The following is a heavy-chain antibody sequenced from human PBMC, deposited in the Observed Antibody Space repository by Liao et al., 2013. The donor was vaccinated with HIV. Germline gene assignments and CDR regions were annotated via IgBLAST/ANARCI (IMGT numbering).Heavy chain of an antibody. CDR3: VREYYDFWSGYRPYYYYYMDV. CDR2: IYTSGST. CDR1: GGSISSYY. Sequence: QVQLQESGPGLVKPSETLSLTCTVSGGSISSYYWSWIRQPAGKGLEWIGRIYTSGSTYYNPSLKSRVTILVDMSKNQFSLKLSSVTAADTAVYYCVREYYDFWSGYRPYYYYYMDVWGKGTTVTVSS. V-gene: IGHV4-4*07. J-gene: IGHJ6*03. D-gene: IGHD3-3*01.